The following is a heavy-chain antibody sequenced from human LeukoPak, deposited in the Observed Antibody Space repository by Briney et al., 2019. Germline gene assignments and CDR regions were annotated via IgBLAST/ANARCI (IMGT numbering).Heavy chain of an antibody. Sequence: SETLSLTCTVSGGSISSYYWSWIRQPPGKGLEWIGYIYYSGNTNYNPSLKSRVTISVDTSKNQFSLKLSSVTAADTAVYYCARVQSGAQDYWGQGTLVTVSS. V-gene: IGHV4-59*01. CDR2: IYYSGNT. D-gene: IGHD1-26*01. CDR3: ARVQSGAQDY. CDR1: GGSISSYY. J-gene: IGHJ4*02.